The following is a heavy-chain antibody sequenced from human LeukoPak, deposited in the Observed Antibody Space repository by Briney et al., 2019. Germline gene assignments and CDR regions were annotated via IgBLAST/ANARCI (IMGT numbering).Heavy chain of an antibody. CDR1: GFTFSDFW. J-gene: IGHJ4*02. CDR3: VRESRPGGAMGLYHNLDY. V-gene: IGHV3-7*01. D-gene: IGHD1-1*01. Sequence: GGSLRLSCAGSGFTFSDFWMTWVRQTPGKGLEWVANIKEDGTEKNLVDSVKGRFTISRDNAKNLLFLEMNNLRGDDTAIYYCVRESRPGGAMGLYHNLDYWGQGTLVAVSS. CDR2: IKEDGTEK.